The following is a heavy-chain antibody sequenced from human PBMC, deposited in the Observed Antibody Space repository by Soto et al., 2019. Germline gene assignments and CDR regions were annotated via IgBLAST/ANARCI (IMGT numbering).Heavy chain of an antibody. CDR2: IYYSGST. D-gene: IGHD2-15*01. Sequence: QVQLQESGPGLMKPSQTLSLTCTVSGGSISSGGYYWSWNRQHPGKGLEWIGYIYYSGSTYYNPYLKSRVTISVDTSKNQFSLKLSSVTAADTAVYYCERDCSGGSCYDGGYYYYGMDVWGQGTTVTVSS. J-gene: IGHJ6*02. V-gene: IGHV4-31*03. CDR3: ERDCSGGSCYDGGYYYYGMDV. CDR1: GGSISSGGYY.